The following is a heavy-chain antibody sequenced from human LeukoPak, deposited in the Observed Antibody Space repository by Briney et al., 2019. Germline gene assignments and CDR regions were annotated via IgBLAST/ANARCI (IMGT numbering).Heavy chain of an antibody. Sequence: GGSLRLSCAASGFTFSSYAMRWVRQAPGKGLEYVSGISSNGGSTYYANSVKGRFTIPRDNSKNTLYLQMGSLRAEDMAVYYCARGGGPIAAAGTKMNWFDPWGQGTLVTVSS. V-gene: IGHV3-64*01. CDR2: ISSNGGST. CDR3: ARGGGPIAAAGTKMNWFDP. CDR1: GFTFSSYA. J-gene: IGHJ5*02. D-gene: IGHD6-13*01.